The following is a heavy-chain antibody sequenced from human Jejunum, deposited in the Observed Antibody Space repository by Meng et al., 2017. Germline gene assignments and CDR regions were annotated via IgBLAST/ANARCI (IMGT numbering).Heavy chain of an antibody. Sequence: QVLVQGSGQGRGKSWGTLSLPCDVSVDSIRGTKRWCRVRRPPGKGLDWIGQSDNRGSASYNPSLKSRVTMSVDKSKNQMSLELTSVTAAHTAVYFCATHFGFSFDPWGQGTLVTVSS. D-gene: IGHD3-10*01. CDR1: VDSIRGTKR. CDR3: ATHFGFSFDP. V-gene: IGHV4-4*02. J-gene: IGHJ5*02. CDR2: SDNRGSA.